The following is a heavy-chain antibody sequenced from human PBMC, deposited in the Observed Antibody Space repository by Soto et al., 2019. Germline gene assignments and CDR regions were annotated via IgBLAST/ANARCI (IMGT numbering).Heavy chain of an antibody. J-gene: IGHJ4*02. Sequence: GASVKVSCKASGYTFTSYDINWVRQATGQGLEWMGWMNPNSGNTGYAQKFQGRVTMTRNTSIRTAYLELSSLRSEDTAVYYCARKIPGTGGFDYWGQGILVTVS. V-gene: IGHV1-8*01. CDR2: MNPNSGNT. CDR1: GYTFTSYD. D-gene: IGHD2-8*02. CDR3: ARKIPGTGGFDY.